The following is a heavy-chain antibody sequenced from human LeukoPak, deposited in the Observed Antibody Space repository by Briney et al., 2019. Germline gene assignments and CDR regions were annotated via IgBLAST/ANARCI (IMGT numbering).Heavy chain of an antibody. D-gene: IGHD3/OR15-3a*01. J-gene: IGHJ4*02. V-gene: IGHV3-23*01. CDR1: GFTFSSYA. CDR2: ISGSGGST. Sequence: GGSLRLSCAASGFTFSSYAMSWVRQAPGKGLEWVSAISGSGGSTYYADSVKGRFTVSRDNAKSSLFLQMDNLRAEDTAVYYCATTARVGQNWGQGTLVTVSS. CDR3: ATTARVGQN.